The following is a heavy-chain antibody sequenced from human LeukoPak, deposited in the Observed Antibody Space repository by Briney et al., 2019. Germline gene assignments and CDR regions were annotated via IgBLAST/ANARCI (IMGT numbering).Heavy chain of an antibody. CDR3: TRVRTIFGRGSRYYYYYYMDV. Sequence: GGSLRLSCTASGFTFGDYAMSWVRQAPGKGLEWVGFIRSKAYGGTTEYAASVKGRFTISRDDSKSIAYLQMNSLKTEDTAVYYCTRVRTIFGRGSRYYYYYYMDVWGKGTTVTVSS. CDR2: IRSKAYGGTT. V-gene: IGHV3-49*04. D-gene: IGHD3-3*01. CDR1: GFTFGDYA. J-gene: IGHJ6*03.